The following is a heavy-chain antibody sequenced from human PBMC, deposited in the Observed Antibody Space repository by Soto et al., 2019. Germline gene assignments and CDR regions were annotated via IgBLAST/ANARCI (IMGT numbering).Heavy chain of an antibody. CDR3: ANRVTTVTTASGY. J-gene: IGHJ4*02. Sequence: EVQLLESGGGLVQPGGSLRLSCAASGFTFSSYAMSWVRQAPGKGLEWVSAISGSGGSTYYADSVKGRFTISRVNSKNTLYLQMNSLRAEDTAVYYCANRVTTVTTASGYWGQGTLVTVSS. CDR1: GFTFSSYA. CDR2: ISGSGGST. V-gene: IGHV3-23*01. D-gene: IGHD4-17*01.